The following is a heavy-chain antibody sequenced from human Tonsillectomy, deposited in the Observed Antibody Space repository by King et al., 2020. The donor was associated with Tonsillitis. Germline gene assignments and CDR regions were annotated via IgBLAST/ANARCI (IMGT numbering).Heavy chain of an antibody. Sequence: VQLVESGGGLVQPGGSLRLSCAASGFTFSNYGMSWVRQAPGKGLEWVSTIDHSGRTTYYADSVKGRLTISRENSKNTLHLQMNSLRVEDTAVYYCAKGSGNYYFDYWGQGTVVTVSS. D-gene: IGHD2-15*01. J-gene: IGHJ4*02. V-gene: IGHV3-23*04. CDR2: IDHSGRTT. CDR1: GFTFSNYG. CDR3: AKGSGNYYFDY.